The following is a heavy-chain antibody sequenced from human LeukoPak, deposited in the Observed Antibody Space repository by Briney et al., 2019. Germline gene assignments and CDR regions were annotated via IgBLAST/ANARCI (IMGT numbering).Heavy chain of an antibody. D-gene: IGHD5-24*01. J-gene: IGHJ4*02. Sequence: KPSETLSLTCIVSGGSMSGYYWSWIRQPPGKGLEWIGHTFSIGATTYNPSLKSRVTISVDTSRSQFSLHLSSVTAADTAVYYCARRSRDGYFLDSWGQGTLVTVSS. CDR1: GGSMSGYY. V-gene: IGHV4-4*09. CDR3: ARRSRDGYFLDS. CDR2: TFSIGAT.